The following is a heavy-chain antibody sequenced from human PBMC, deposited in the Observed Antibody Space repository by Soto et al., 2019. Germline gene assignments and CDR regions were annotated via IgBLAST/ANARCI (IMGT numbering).Heavy chain of an antibody. CDR2: IYYIGST. CDR3: ARGSVVAATLFDY. J-gene: IGHJ4*02. CDR1: GGSISNYY. Sequence: PSETLSLTCTVSGGSISNYYWSWIRQPPGKGLEWIGNIYYIGSTNYNPSLKSRVTISVDTSKNEFSLKLSSVTAADTAVYYCARGSVVAATLFDYWGQGTLVTVSS. V-gene: IGHV4-59*12. D-gene: IGHD2-15*01.